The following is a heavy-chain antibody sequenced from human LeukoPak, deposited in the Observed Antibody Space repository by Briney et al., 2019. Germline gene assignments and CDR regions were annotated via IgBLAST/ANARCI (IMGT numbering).Heavy chain of an antibody. J-gene: IGHJ5*02. V-gene: IGHV1-18*01. CDR2: ISAYNGNT. Sequence: ASVKVSCKASGYTFTSYGISWVRQAPGQGLEWMGWISAYNGNTNYAQKLQGRVTMTTDTSTSTAYMELRSLRSDDTAVYYCAREVIPYCSSTSCPNWFDPWGQGTLVTVSS. CDR3: AREVIPYCSSTSCPNWFDP. CDR1: GYTFTSYG. D-gene: IGHD2-2*01.